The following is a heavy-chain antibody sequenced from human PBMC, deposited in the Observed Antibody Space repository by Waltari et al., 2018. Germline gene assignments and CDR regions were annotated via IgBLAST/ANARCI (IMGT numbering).Heavy chain of an antibody. CDR3: ARGNFWSGYELGY. D-gene: IGHD3-3*01. CDR1: GGSISSYY. Sequence: QVQLQESGPGLVKPSETLSLTCTVSGGSISSYYWSWIRQPPGKGLEWIGYIYYSGSTNYNPSLKSRVTISVDTSKNQFSPKLSSVTAADTAVYYCARGNFWSGYELGYWGQGTLVTVSS. J-gene: IGHJ4*02. V-gene: IGHV4-59*01. CDR2: IYYSGST.